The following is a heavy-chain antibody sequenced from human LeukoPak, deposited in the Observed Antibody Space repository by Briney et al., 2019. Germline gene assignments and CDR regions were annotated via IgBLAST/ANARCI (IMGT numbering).Heavy chain of an antibody. J-gene: IGHJ5*02. D-gene: IGHD3-3*01. CDR3: ASSDYDFWSGYPNWFDP. V-gene: IGHV3-7*01. CDR2: IKQDGSEK. CDR1: GFTFSSYW. Sequence: GGSLRLSCAASGFTFSSYWMSWVSQAPGKRLEWVANIKQDGSEKYYVDSVKGRFTISRDNAKNSLYLQMNSLRAEDTAVYYCASSDYDFWSGYPNWFDPWGQGTLVTVSS.